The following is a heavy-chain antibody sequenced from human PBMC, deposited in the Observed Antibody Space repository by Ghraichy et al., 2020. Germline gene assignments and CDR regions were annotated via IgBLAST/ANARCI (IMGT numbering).Heavy chain of an antibody. D-gene: IGHD3-3*01. CDR3: ARDLRFLEWSHYYYGMDV. Sequence: GESLNISCAASGFTFSSYAMHWVRQAPGKGLEWVAVITYDGSNKYYADSVKGRFTISRDNSKNTLYLQMNSLRAEDTAVYYCARDLRFLEWSHYYYGMDVWGQGTTVTVSS. V-gene: IGHV3-30*04. CDR2: ITYDGSNK. J-gene: IGHJ6*02. CDR1: GFTFSSYA.